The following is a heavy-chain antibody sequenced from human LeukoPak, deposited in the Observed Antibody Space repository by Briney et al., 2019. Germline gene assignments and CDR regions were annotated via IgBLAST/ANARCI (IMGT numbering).Heavy chain of an antibody. CDR2: TYYRSKWYN. CDR1: GDSVSSNSAA. Sequence: SQTLSLTCAISGDSVSSNSAAWNWIRQSPSRGLEWLGRTYYRSKWYNDYAVSVKSRITINPDTSKNQSSLQLNSLTPEDTAVYYCARDRGSNSPALFYYYYGMDVWGQGTTVTVSS. CDR3: ARDRGSNSPALFYYYYGMDV. V-gene: IGHV6-1*01. J-gene: IGHJ6*02. D-gene: IGHD6-13*01.